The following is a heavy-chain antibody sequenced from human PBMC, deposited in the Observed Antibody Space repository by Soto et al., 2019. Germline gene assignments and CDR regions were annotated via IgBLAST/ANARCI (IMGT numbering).Heavy chain of an antibody. CDR2: IDSDGSST. V-gene: IGHV3-74*01. Sequence: EAQLVESGGGLVQPGGSLRLSCTASGLTFSNYWVHWVRQTPGKGLVWVSRIDSDGSSTTYADSVKGRFTISRDNAKNTLYLQMNSLIAEDTAVYYCTREVSAVFDYWGQGTLVTVSS. J-gene: IGHJ4*02. D-gene: IGHD6-25*01. CDR1: GLTFSNYW. CDR3: TREVSAVFDY.